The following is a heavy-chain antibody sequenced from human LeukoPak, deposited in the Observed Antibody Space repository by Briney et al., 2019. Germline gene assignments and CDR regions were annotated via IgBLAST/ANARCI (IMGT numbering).Heavy chain of an antibody. J-gene: IGHJ4*02. CDR2: FDPEDGET. V-gene: IGHV1-24*01. CDR1: GYTLTELS. Sequence: ASMKVSCKVSGYTLTELSMHWVRQAPGKGLEWMGGFDPEDGETIYAQKFQGRVTMTEDTSTDTAYMELSSLRSEDTAVYYCATPIGVVGGRNCDYWGQGTLVTVSS. D-gene: IGHD1-26*01. CDR3: ATPIGVVGGRNCDY.